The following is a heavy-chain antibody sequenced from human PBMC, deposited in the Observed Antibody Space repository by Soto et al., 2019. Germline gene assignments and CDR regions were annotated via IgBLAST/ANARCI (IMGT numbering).Heavy chain of an antibody. J-gene: IGHJ6*03. CDR2: INSDGSVS. D-gene: IGHD2-15*01. V-gene: IGHV3-74*01. Sequence: EVQLVESGGGLVQPGGYLRLSCAASGFTFGNYWMYWVRQAPGKGLVWVSRINSDGSVSSYADSVKGRLTISRDNVKNTLYLQMDSLRVEDTAVYYCARGDCVGGTCYSLAGSFYYYMDVWGKRTAVTVFS. CDR3: ARGDCVGGTCYSLAGSFYYYMDV. CDR1: GFTFGNYW.